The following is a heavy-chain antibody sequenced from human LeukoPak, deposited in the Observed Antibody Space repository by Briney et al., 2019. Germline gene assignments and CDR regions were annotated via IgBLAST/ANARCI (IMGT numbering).Heavy chain of an antibody. CDR3: ARDEDSLDY. CDR2: ISSSSTI. V-gene: IGHV3-48*01. J-gene: IGHJ4*02. D-gene: IGHD2-15*01. Sequence: GGSLRLSCAASGFTFSSYSMNWVRQAPGKGLEWVSYISSSSTIYYADSVKGRFTISRDNAKNSLYLQMNSLRAEDTAVYYCARDEDSLDYWGQGTLVTVSS. CDR1: GFTFSSYS.